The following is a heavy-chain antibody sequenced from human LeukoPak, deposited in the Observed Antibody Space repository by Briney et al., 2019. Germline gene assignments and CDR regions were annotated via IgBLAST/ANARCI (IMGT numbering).Heavy chain of an antibody. CDR2: IYHSGST. J-gene: IGHJ4*02. D-gene: IGHD6-13*01. CDR3: ARRLAGTEDY. Sequence: SETLSLTCAVSGYSISSGYYWGWIRQPPGKGLEWIGSIYHSGSTYYNPSLKSRVTISVDTSKNQFSLKLTSVTAADTAVYYCARRLAGTEDYWGQGTLVTVSS. CDR1: GYSISSGYY. V-gene: IGHV4-38-2*01.